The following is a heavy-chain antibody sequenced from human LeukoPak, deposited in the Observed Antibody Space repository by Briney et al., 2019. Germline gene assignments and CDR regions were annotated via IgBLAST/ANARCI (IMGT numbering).Heavy chain of an antibody. J-gene: IGHJ6*03. V-gene: IGHV3-30*02. CDR2: IRYDGSNK. D-gene: IGHD2-2*01. CDR1: GFTFSSYG. CDR3: AKDHGDIVVVPAAIEWYYMDV. Sequence: PGGSLRLSCAASGFTFSSYGMHWVRQAPGKGLEWVAFIRYDGSNKYYADSVKGRFTISRDNSKNTLYLQMNSLRAEDTAVYYCAKDHGDIVVVPAAIEWYYMDVWGKGTTVTVSS.